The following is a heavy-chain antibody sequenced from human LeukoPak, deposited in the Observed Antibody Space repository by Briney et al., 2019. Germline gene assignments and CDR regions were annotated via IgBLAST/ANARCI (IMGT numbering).Heavy chain of an antibody. D-gene: IGHD6-19*01. CDR3: ARSGESGWLGKSNY. Sequence: GEPLQISSKGSGYSFTSYWISWARRMPGKGLEWMGRIDPSDSYTNYSPSFQGHVTISADKSISTAYLQWSSLKASDTAMYYCARSGESGWLGKSNYWGQGTLVTVSS. V-gene: IGHV5-10-1*01. J-gene: IGHJ4*02. CDR1: GYSFTSYW. CDR2: IDPSDSYT.